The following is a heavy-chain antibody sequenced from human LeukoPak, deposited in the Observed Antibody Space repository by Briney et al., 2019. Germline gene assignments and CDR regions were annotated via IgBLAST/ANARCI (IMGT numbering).Heavy chain of an antibody. D-gene: IGHD6-25*01. CDR3: ARRGRNSSGWQDYL. Sequence: PSETLSLTCTVSGGSISSYYWSWIRQPPGKGLEWIANIYRTGSTNYNPPLSSRVTISIDTAKNQFSLKLTSVTAADTAVYYCARRGRNSSGWQDYLWGQGTLVTVPS. CDR2: IYRTGST. CDR1: GGSISSYY. J-gene: IGHJ4*02. V-gene: IGHV4-59*01.